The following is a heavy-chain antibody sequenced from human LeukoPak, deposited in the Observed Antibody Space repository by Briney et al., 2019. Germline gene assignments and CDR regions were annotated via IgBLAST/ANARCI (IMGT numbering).Heavy chain of an antibody. J-gene: IGHJ4*02. CDR3: ARGAYYYGSGSYDY. CDR1: GFTFSSYW. D-gene: IGHD3-10*01. CDR2: IKQDGSEK. V-gene: IGHV3-7*04. Sequence: GGSLRLSCAASGFTFSSYWMSWVRQAPGKGLEWVANIKQDGSEKYYVDSVKGRFTISRDNAKTSLYLQMNSLSAEDTAVYYCARGAYYYGSGSYDYWGQGTLVTVSS.